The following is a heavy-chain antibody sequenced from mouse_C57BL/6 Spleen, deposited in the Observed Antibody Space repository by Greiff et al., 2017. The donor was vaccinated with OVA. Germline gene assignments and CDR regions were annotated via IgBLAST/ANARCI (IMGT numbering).Heavy chain of an antibody. V-gene: IGHV2-9-1*01. CDR2: IWTGGGT. J-gene: IGHJ2*01. D-gene: IGHD1-1*01. Sequence: VKLMESGPGLVAPSQSLSITCTVSGFSLTSYAISWVRQPPGKGLEWLGVIWTGGGTNYNSALKSRLSISKDNSKSQVFLKMNSLQTDDTARYYCARRGYGSSSGYFDYWGQGTTLTVSS. CDR3: ARRGYGSSSGYFDY. CDR1: GFSLTSYA.